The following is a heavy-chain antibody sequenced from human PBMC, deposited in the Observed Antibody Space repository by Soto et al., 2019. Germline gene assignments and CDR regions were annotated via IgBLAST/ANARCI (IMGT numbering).Heavy chain of an antibody. V-gene: IGHV3-23*01. CDR3: AKGHGGGRHLHSYPTQRTFD. D-gene: IGHD3-3*02. J-gene: IGHJ2*01. Sequence: SLRLSWAASGFTISDTAMSWVRPAPGWRLEWVSAISGSGGSTYYADSVKGRFTISRDNSKNTLYLQMNSLRAEDAAAYYCAKGHGGGRHLHSYPTQRTFD. CDR1: GFTISDTA. CDR2: ISGSGGST.